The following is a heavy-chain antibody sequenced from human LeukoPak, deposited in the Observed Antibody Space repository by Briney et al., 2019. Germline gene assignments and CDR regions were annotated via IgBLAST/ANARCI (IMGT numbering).Heavy chain of an antibody. D-gene: IGHD3-10*01. J-gene: IGHJ4*02. CDR2: ISPSGDIT. CDR1: GFTFSNHG. CDR3: AKDDAWLRFGE. V-gene: IGHV3-23*01. Sequence: GGSLRLSCAASGFTFSNHGMNWVRQAPGKGLEWVSGISPSGDITYYTDSVKGRFTISRDNSKNTLYLEVISLTAEDTAVYYCAKDDAWLRFGEWSQGTLVTVSS.